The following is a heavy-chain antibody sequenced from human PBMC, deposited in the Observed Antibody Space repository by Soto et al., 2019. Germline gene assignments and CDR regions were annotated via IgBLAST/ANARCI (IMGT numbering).Heavy chain of an antibody. D-gene: IGHD1-26*01. CDR3: ARGEYSGSYSPTYYYYGMDV. J-gene: IGHJ6*02. CDR2: MNPNSGNT. Sequence: GASVKVSCKASGYTFSTYYMHWVRQATGQGLEWMGWMNPNSGNTGYAQKFQGRVTMTRNTSISTAYMELSSLRSEDTAVYYCARGEYSGSYSPTYYYYGMDVWGQGTTVTVSS. V-gene: IGHV1-8*02. CDR1: GYTFSTYY.